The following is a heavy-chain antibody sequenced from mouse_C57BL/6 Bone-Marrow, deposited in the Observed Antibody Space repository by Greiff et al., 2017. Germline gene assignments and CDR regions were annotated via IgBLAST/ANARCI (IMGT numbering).Heavy chain of an antibody. CDR2: IWRGGST. D-gene: IGHD1-1*01. Sequence: QVQLQQSGPGLVQPSQSLSITCTVSGFSLTSYGVHWVRQSPGKGLEWLGVIWRGGSTDYNAAFMSRLSITKDNSKSQVFFKMNSLQADDTAIYYCANNYYGSSYYWYFDVWGTGTTVTVSS. CDR3: ANNYYGSSYYWYFDV. V-gene: IGHV2-5*01. CDR1: GFSLTSYG. J-gene: IGHJ1*03.